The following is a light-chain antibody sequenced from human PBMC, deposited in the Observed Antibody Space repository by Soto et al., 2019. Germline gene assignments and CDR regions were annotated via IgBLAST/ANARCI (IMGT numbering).Light chain of an antibody. V-gene: IGLV2-14*01. Sequence: QSALTQPASVSGSPGQSITISCTGTSTDIGDYNYVSWYQQHPGKAPKLMIYEVSNRPSGVSNRFSGSKSGNTASLTISGLQAEDEADYYCSSYTSSSTLLFGTGTKLTVL. CDR1: STDIGDYNY. J-gene: IGLJ1*01. CDR2: EVS. CDR3: SSYTSSSTLL.